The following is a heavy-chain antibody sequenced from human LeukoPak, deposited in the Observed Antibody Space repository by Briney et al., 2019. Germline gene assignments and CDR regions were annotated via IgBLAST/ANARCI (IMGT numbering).Heavy chain of an antibody. Sequence: SGPTLVNPTQTLTLTCTFSGFSLSTSGVGVGWIRQPPGKALEWLALIYWDDDKRYSPSLKSRLTITKDTSKDQVVLTMTNMDPVDTATYSCAHIRLPSGGCDPYNWFDPWGQGTLVTVSS. D-gene: IGHD4-23*01. CDR1: GFSLSTSGVG. V-gene: IGHV2-5*02. CDR3: AHIRLPSGGCDPYNWFDP. CDR2: IYWDDDK. J-gene: IGHJ5*02.